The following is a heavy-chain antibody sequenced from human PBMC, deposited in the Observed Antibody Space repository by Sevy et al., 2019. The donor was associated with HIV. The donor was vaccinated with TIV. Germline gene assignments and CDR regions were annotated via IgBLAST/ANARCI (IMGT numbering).Heavy chain of an antibody. CDR3: ARDRVHSSGYYYYYYYGMDV. J-gene: IGHJ6*02. Sequence: GESLKISCAASGFTFSSYWMSWVRQAPGKGLEWVANIKQDGSEKYYVDSVKGRFTISRDNAKNSLYLQMNSLRAEDTAVYYCARDRVHSSGYYYYYYYGMDVWGQGTTVTVSS. CDR1: GFTFSSYW. CDR2: IKQDGSEK. D-gene: IGHD3-22*01. V-gene: IGHV3-7*01.